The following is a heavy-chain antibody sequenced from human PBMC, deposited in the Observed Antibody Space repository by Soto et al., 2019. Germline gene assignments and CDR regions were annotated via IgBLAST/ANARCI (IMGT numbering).Heavy chain of an antibody. D-gene: IGHD3-16*02. CDR3: AREKNDYVWGSYRSNQEVTYYYGMDV. CDR1: GYTFTSYA. CDR2: INAGNGNT. J-gene: IGHJ6*02. Sequence: ASVKVSCKASGYTFTSYAMHWVRQAPGQRLEWMGWINAGNGNTKYSQKFQGRVTITRDTSASTAYMELSSLRSEDTAVYYCAREKNDYVWGSYRSNQEVTYYYGMDVWGQGTTVTVSS. V-gene: IGHV1-3*01.